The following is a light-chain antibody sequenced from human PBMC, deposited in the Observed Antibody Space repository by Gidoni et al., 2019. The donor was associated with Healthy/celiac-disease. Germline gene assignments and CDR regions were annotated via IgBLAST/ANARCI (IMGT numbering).Light chain of an antibody. Sequence: DIHLTQSPSSLSASIGDRVTITCRASDSMASYINWYQQLPGKAPSLLIYTASNLGRGVPSRFSGSGSGAEFTLTITDLQAEDFATYYCQQTYSMPWTFGQGTYV. V-gene: IGKV1-39*01. CDR1: DSMASY. CDR2: TAS. J-gene: IGKJ1*01. CDR3: QQTYSMPWT.